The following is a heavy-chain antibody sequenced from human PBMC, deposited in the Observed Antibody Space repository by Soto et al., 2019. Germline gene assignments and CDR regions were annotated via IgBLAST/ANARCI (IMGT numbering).Heavy chain of an antibody. CDR2: ILVDGRT. D-gene: IGHD2-8*02. J-gene: IGHJ3*02. CDR3: AKATATGGGAFDI. CDR1: GFICSSYD. Sequence: GGSLRLSCAASGFICSSYDMSWVRQAPWKGLEWVSTILVDGRTFYVDSVKGRFTISRDSSQNTVYLQMNSLTAGDTALYYCAKATATGGGAFDICGQGTMVTV. V-gene: IGHV3-23*01.